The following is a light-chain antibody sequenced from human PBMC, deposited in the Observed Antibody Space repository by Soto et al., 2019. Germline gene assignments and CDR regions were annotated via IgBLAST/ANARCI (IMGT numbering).Light chain of an antibody. V-gene: IGKV3-20*01. Sequence: IVLTQSPGTLSLSPGERATLSCRASQSVSSSLAWYQQKPGQAPRLVIYGASSRATGIPDRFSGSGSGTDFTLTISRLEPEDFAVYYCQQYGSSPPLTFGGGTKVEIK. CDR2: GAS. J-gene: IGKJ4*01. CDR3: QQYGSSPPLT. CDR1: QSVSSS.